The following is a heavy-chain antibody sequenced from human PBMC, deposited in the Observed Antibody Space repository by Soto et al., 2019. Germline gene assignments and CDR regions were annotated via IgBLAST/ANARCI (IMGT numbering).Heavy chain of an antibody. D-gene: IGHD1-1*01. CDR1: GFAFSSYG. CDR2: ISYDGINK. CDR3: AKSVYNWNDGFFDY. V-gene: IGHV3-30*18. J-gene: IGHJ4*02. Sequence: GGSLRLSCAASGFAFSSYGMHWVRQAPGKGLEWVAVISYDGINKYYADSVKGRFTISRDNSKNTLYLQMNSLRAEDTAVYYCAKSVYNWNDGFFDYWGQGTLVTVSS.